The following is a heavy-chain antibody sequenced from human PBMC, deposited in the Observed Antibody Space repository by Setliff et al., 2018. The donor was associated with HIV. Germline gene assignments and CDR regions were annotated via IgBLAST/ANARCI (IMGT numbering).Heavy chain of an antibody. CDR2: IYPSGST. CDR1: GGPISTYY. CDR3: ARDRGTRYGSGKDFDS. D-gene: IGHD3-10*01. Sequence: PSETLSLTCIVSGGPISTYYWSWIRQPAGEGLEWIGRIYPSGSTNYNPSLRSRVTLSVDTSKNHFSLRLNSVTAADTAVYYCARDRGTRYGSGKDFDSWGQGILVTVSS. V-gene: IGHV4-4*07. J-gene: IGHJ4*02.